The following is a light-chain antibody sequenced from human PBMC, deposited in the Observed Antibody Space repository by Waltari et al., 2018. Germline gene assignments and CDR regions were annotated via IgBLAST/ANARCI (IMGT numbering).Light chain of an antibody. CDR3: QQTYSSPFS. CDR2: AAS. Sequence: DIQMTQSPSSLSASVGDRVTITCRASQSINTYLNWYQQKLGKAPKLLIYAASNLQNGVPSRFSGSGSETDFTLTISSLQPEDFATYYCQQTYSSPFSFGQGTKLEIK. V-gene: IGKV1-39*01. CDR1: QSINTY. J-gene: IGKJ2*03.